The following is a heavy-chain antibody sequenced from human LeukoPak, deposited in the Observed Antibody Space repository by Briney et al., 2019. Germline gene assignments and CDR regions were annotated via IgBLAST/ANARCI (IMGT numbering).Heavy chain of an antibody. CDR3: ARLRYFDWLWVY. CDR1: GFTFSSYW. CDR2: IKQDGSEK. J-gene: IGHJ4*02. V-gene: IGHV3-7*01. Sequence: GGSLRLSCAASGFTFSSYWMSWVRQAPGKGPEWVANIKQDGSEKYYVDSVKGRFTISRDNAKNSLYLQMNSLRAEDTAVYYYARLRYFDWLWVYWGQGTLVTVSS. D-gene: IGHD3-9*01.